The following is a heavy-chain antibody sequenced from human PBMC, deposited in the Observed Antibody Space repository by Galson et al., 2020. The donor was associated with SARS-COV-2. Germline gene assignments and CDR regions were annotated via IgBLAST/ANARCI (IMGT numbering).Heavy chain of an antibody. CDR3: ARLSITMDDAFDI. Sequence: SETLSLTCTVSGGSISSSSYYWGWIRQPPGKGLEWIGSIYYSGSTYYNPSLKSRVTISVDTSKNQFSLKLSSVTAADTAVYYCARLSITMDDAFDIWGQGTMVTVSS. CDR1: GGSISSSSYY. D-gene: IGHD3-10*01. V-gene: IGHV4-39*01. J-gene: IGHJ3*02. CDR2: IYYSGST.